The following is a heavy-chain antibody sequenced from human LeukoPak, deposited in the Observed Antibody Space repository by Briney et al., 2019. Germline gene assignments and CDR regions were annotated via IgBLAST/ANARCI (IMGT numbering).Heavy chain of an antibody. CDR2: ISYDGSNK. CDR3: ARGGTYSHLHFDY. CDR1: GFTFSSYA. Sequence: GRSLRLSCAASGFTFSSYAMHWVRQAPGKGLEWVAVISYDGSNKYYADSVKGRFTISRDNSKNTLYLQMNSLRAEDTAVYYCARGGTYSHLHFDYWGQGTLVTVSS. J-gene: IGHJ4*02. V-gene: IGHV3-30-3*01. D-gene: IGHD1-26*01.